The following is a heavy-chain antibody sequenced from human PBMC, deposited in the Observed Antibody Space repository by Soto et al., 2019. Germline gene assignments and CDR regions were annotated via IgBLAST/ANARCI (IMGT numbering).Heavy chain of an antibody. Sequence: VGSLRLSCAASGFTFSTYSMNWVRQAPGKGLEWVSSISSSSGYIYYADSVKGRFTISRDDAKNSLSLQMNSLRAEDTAVYYCARVRSYSYGQGYGMDVWGQGTTVTVSS. CDR1: GFTFSTYS. D-gene: IGHD5-18*01. J-gene: IGHJ6*02. CDR3: ARVRSYSYGQGYGMDV. CDR2: ISSSSGYI. V-gene: IGHV3-21*01.